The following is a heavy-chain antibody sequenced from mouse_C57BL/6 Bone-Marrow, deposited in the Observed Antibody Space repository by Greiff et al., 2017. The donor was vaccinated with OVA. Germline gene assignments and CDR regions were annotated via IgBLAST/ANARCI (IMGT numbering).Heavy chain of an antibody. CDR3: VSRYYSNYFYAMDD. D-gene: IGHD2-5*01. J-gene: IGHJ4*01. CDR1: GFTFNTYA. CDR2: IRSKSSNYAT. V-gene: IGHV10-3*01. Sequence: EVQLVESGGGLVQPKGSLKLSCAASGFTFNTYAMHWVRQAPGKGLEWVARIRSKSSNYATYYADSVKDRLTISRDDSQSMLYLQMNNLKTEDTAVYYCVSRYYSNYFYAMDDWGQGTSVTVSS.